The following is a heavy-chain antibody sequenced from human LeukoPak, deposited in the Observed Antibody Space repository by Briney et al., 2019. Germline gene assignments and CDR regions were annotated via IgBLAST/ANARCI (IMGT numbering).Heavy chain of an antibody. CDR1: GGSFSGYY. CDR3: ATWYFSRFDP. Sequence: PSETLSLTCAVYGGSFSGYYWNWIRQPPEKGLEWIGFVHYTGSTNYNPSLKSRVTISVDTSKNQFSLKLSSVTAADTAVYYCATWYFSRFDPWGQGTLVTVSS. V-gene: IGHV4-59*08. D-gene: IGHD3-3*01. CDR2: VHYTGST. J-gene: IGHJ5*02.